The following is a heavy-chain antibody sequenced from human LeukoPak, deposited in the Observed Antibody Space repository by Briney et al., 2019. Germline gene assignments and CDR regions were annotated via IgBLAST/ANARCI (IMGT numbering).Heavy chain of an antibody. CDR2: ISYDGSNK. Sequence: GSLRLSCAASGFTFSSCAMHWVRQAPGKGLEWVAVISYDGSNKYYADSVKGRFTISRDNSKNTLYLQMNSLRAEDTAVYYCARDLLGRGDYWGQGTLVTVSS. V-gene: IGHV3-30-3*01. CDR1: GFTFSSCA. CDR3: ARDLLGRGDY. J-gene: IGHJ4*02. D-gene: IGHD2-15*01.